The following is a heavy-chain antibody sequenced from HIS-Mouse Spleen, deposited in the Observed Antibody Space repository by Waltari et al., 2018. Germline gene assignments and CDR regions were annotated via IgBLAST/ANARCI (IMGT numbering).Heavy chain of an antibody. CDR1: GFTFSSYS. J-gene: IGHJ3*02. D-gene: IGHD7-27*01. CDR3: ARRLLTGDAFDI. CDR2: ISISSSYI. V-gene: IGHV3-21*01. Sequence: EVQLVQSGGGLVKPGGSLRLSCAASGFTFSSYSMNWVRQAPGKGLEWVSSISISSSYIYYADSVKGRFTISRDNAKNSLYLQMNSLRAEDTAVYYCARRLLTGDAFDIWGQGTMVTVSS.